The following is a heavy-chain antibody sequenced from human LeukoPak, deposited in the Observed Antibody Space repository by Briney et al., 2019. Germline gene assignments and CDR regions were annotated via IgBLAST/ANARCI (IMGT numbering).Heavy chain of an antibody. D-gene: IGHD6-19*01. CDR3: ARDEREWLVTNGNWFDP. V-gene: IGHV6-1*01. CDR1: GDSVSSNSAA. Sequence: SQTLSLTCAISGDSVSSNSAAWNWIRQSPSRGLEWLGRKYYRSKWYNDYAVSVKSRITINPDTSKNQFSLQLNSVTPEDTAVYYCARDEREWLVTNGNWFDPWGQGTLVTVSS. J-gene: IGHJ5*02. CDR2: KYYRSKWYN.